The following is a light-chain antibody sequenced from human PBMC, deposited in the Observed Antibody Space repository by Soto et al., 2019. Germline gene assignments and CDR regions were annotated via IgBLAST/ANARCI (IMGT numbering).Light chain of an antibody. CDR3: QQRGET. CDR2: DAS. J-gene: IGKJ5*01. Sequence: LTQSPATLSLSPGERATPSCTASQGISTYIAWYQQKPGHPPRLLMFDASRRAPGIPPRFSGGGFGTQFTLTINNLEPDDFAVYYCQQRGETFGPGTRLEIK. CDR1: QGISTY. V-gene: IGKV3-11*01.